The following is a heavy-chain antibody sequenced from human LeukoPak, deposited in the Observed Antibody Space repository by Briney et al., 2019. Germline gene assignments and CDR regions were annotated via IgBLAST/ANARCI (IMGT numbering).Heavy chain of an antibody. J-gene: IGHJ4*02. CDR2: ISSSSSYI. D-gene: IGHD2-8*01. CDR1: GFTFSSYS. Sequence: GGSLRLSCAASGFTFSSYSMNWVRQAPGKGLEWVSSISSSSSYIYYADSVKGRFTISRDNAKNSLYLQMNSLRAEDTAVYYCARGCTNGVCSPYWGQGTLVTVSS. V-gene: IGHV3-21*01. CDR3: ARGCTNGVCSPY.